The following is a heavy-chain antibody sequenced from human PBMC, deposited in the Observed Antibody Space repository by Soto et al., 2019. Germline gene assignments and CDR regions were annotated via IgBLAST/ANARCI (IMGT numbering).Heavy chain of an antibody. CDR2: ISYDGSNK. J-gene: IGHJ4*02. V-gene: IGHV3-30-3*01. CDR1: GFTFSSYA. D-gene: IGHD2-2*01. CDR3: ARDHIVVVPAAPGGDDY. Sequence: GGSLRLSCAASGFTFSSYAMHWVRQAPGKGLEWVAVISYDGSNKYYADSVKGRFTISRDNSKNTLYLQMNSLRAEDTAVYYCARDHIVVVPAAPGGDDYWGQGTLVTVSS.